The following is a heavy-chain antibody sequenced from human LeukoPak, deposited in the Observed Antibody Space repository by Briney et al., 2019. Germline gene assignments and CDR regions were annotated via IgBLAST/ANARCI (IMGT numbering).Heavy chain of an antibody. CDR3: AREMGGYPFDY. D-gene: IGHD5-12*01. CDR2: ISSDDTI. Sequence: KPGGSLRLSCAASGFTFTDYYMSWIRQAPGKGLEWVSCISSDDTIYYADSVKGRFTISRDNAKNSLYLQMNSLRAEDTAVYYCAREMGGYPFDYWGQGTLVTVSS. V-gene: IGHV3-11*04. J-gene: IGHJ4*02. CDR1: GFTFTDYY.